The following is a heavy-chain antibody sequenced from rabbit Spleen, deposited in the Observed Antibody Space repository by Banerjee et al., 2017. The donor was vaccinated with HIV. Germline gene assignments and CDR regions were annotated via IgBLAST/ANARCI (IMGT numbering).Heavy chain of an antibody. D-gene: IGHD4-1*01. J-gene: IGHJ4*01. V-gene: IGHV1S45*01. CDR3: ARDLAGVIGWNFGW. CDR2: IDTNDGDT. CDR1: GFSFSSNW. Sequence: QEQLKESGGGLVKPGGTLTLTCTVSGFSFSSNWICWVRQAPGKGLEWIACIDTNDGDTDYANWPKGRFTISKTSSTTVTLQMTSLTAADTATYFCARDLAGVIGWNFGWWGPGTLVTVS.